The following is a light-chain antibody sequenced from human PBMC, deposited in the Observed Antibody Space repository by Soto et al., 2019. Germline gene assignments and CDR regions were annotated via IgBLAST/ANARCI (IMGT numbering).Light chain of an antibody. CDR2: WAS. J-gene: IGKJ1*01. CDR1: QSVLFSINQKNY. CDR3: QQYYTTPPT. Sequence: DIVLTQSPDSVAVSLGERATIKCKSSQSVLFSINQKNYLAWYHQKPGQPPKLLIYWASIRESVVPTRFSGSGSGTNFTLPISSLQAEDAAVYYCQQYYTTPPTFGLGTKVEVK. V-gene: IGKV4-1*01.